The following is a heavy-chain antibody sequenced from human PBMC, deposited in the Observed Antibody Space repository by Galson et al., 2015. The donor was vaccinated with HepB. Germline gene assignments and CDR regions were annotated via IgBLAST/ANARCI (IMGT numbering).Heavy chain of an antibody. CDR2: ISYDETDK. D-gene: IGHD6-13*01. V-gene: IGHV3-30-3*01. CDR1: GFTFSSYA. CDR3: GRAPGVPAAVDY. Sequence: SLRLSCAASGFTFSSYAMDWVRQAPGKGLEWVAVISYDETDKYHADSVKGRFTISRDNSKNTLYLQLNSLRTEDTAMYFCGRAPGVPAAVDYWGQGTLVTVSS. J-gene: IGHJ4*02.